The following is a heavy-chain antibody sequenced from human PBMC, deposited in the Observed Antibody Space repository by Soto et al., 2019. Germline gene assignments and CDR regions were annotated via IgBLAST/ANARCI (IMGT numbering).Heavy chain of an antibody. J-gene: IGHJ4*02. CDR2: INPDGTRT. D-gene: IGHD3-16*01. CDR3: ARGGLGTFLLEY. V-gene: IGHV3-74*01. CDR1: GFTFSSHW. Sequence: EVQLVESGGGSVQPGGSLRLSCAASGFTFSSHWVHWVRQVPGKGLVWLSRINPDGTRTNYADSVKGRFAISRDNAENTVYLHMNSLRVEDSAAYYCARGGLGTFLLEYWGQGTLVSVSS.